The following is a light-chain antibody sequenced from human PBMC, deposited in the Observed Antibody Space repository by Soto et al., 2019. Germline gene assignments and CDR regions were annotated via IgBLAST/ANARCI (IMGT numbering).Light chain of an antibody. CDR3: QQDSSSPRGLT. CDR2: ATS. Sequence: EIVLTQAPGTLSLSPGERATLSCRASQSVSSSYLAWYQQKPGQAPRLLIFATSGRATGIPDRFSGSVSGTDFTLTISRLEPEDFAVYYCQQDSSSPRGLTFGGGTKVEIK. V-gene: IGKV3-20*01. J-gene: IGKJ4*01. CDR1: QSVSSSY.